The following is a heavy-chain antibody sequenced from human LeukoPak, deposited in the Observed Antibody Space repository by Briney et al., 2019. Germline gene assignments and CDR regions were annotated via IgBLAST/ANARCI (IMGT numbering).Heavy chain of an antibody. J-gene: IGHJ4*02. D-gene: IGHD6-13*01. CDR3: TKDRTMAADGTYFDY. CDR1: GFTFSSFG. V-gene: IGHV3-30*02. Sequence: GGSLRLSCAASGFTFSSFGMHWVRQAPGKGLEWISFIRYDGSNKYYTDSVKGRFTISRDNSQNTLYLQMNSLRTEDTALYFCTKDRTMAADGTYFDYWGQGTLVTVSS. CDR2: IRYDGSNK.